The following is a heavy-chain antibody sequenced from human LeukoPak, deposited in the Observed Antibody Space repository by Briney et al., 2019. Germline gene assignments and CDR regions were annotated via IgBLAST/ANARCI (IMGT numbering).Heavy chain of an antibody. J-gene: IGHJ4*02. CDR2: ISGSGSNT. Sequence: GGSLRLSCAAPGFTFNNYAMSWVRQAPGQRLEWVSTISGSGSNTYYADSVKGRFTISRDNSKNTLSLQMNSLRAEDTALYYCAKALSRVLRSTIDYWGQGTLVTVSS. CDR1: GFTFNNYA. CDR3: AKALSRVLRSTIDY. V-gene: IGHV3-23*01. D-gene: IGHD3-3*01.